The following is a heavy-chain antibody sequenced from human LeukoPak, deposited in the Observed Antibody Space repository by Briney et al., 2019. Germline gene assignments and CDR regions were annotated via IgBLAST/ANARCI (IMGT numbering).Heavy chain of an antibody. CDR2: ISSSGSTI. J-gene: IGHJ6*03. CDR1: GFTFSSYE. D-gene: IGHD3-22*01. V-gene: IGHV3-48*03. Sequence: GGSLRLSCAASGFTFSSYEMTWVRQAPGKGLEWVSYISSSGSTIYYADSVKGRFTISRDNAKNSLYLQMNSLRAEDTAVYYCARRSSYYDSSGLGNYYYYMDVWGKGTTVTISS. CDR3: ARRSSYYDSSGLGNYYYYMDV.